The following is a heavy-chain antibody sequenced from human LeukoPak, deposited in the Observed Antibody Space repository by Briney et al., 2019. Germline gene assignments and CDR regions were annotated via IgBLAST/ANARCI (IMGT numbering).Heavy chain of an antibody. V-gene: IGHV4-59*11. CDR2: ISYTGTT. D-gene: IGHD6-13*01. CDR1: GGSISSHY. CDR3: AREGYSSNWYDY. Sequence: SETLSLTCTVSGGSISSHYWAWIRQPPGKGLEWIGYISYTGTTNCNPSLKSRVTISVDTSKNQFSLKLRSVTAADTAVYYCAREGYSSNWYDYWGQGTLVTVSS. J-gene: IGHJ5*01.